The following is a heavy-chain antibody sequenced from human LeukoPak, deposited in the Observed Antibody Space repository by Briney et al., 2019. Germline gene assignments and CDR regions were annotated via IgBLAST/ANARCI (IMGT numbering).Heavy chain of an antibody. CDR1: GYTFTSYG. CDR3: ARMDILTGYRPHDAFDI. J-gene: IGHJ3*02. Sequence: ASVKVSCEASGYTFTSYGISWVRQAPGQGLEWMGWISAYNGNTNYAQKLQGRVTMTTDTSTSTAYMELRSLRSDDTAVYYCARMDILTGYRPHDAFDIWGQGTMVTVSS. V-gene: IGHV1-18*01. D-gene: IGHD3-9*01. CDR2: ISAYNGNT.